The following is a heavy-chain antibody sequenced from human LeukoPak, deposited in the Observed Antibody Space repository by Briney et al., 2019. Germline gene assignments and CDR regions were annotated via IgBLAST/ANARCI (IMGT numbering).Heavy chain of an antibody. CDR1: GGTFSSYA. J-gene: IGHJ5*02. CDR2: IIPIFGTA. CDR3: ARGVQLWLGKLFDP. D-gene: IGHD5-18*01. Sequence: ASVKVSCKASGGTFSSYAISWVRQAPGQGLEWMGGIIPIFGTANYAQKFQGRVTITADESTSTAYMELSSLRPEDTAVYYCARGVQLWLGKLFDPWGQGTLVTVSS. V-gene: IGHV1-69*13.